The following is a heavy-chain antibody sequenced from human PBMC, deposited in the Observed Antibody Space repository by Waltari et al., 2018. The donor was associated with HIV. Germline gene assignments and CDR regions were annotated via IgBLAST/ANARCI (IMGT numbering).Heavy chain of an antibody. CDR1: GGSVSSISYY. CDR2: VYYSGIT. CDR3: ARDQGGRLRTGAAAEFDY. Sequence: QLQLQESGPGLVKPSETLSLTCPVSGGSVSSISYYWGWIRPPPGKGLEWIGTVYYSGITYYNPSLMSRVTISVDTSKNQFSLKLTSVTAADTALYYCARDQGGRLRTGAAAEFDYWGQGTLVTVSS. D-gene: IGHD1-1*01. V-gene: IGHV4-39*07. J-gene: IGHJ4*02.